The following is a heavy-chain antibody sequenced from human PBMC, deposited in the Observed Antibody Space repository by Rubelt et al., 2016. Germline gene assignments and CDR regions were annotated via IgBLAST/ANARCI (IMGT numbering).Heavy chain of an antibody. CDR2: INTGNGNT. Sequence: GLEWLGYINTGNGNTRYSQKFQGRVTMTEDTSTDTAYMELSSLRSEDTAVYYCATGFKTFSYYYDSSGYYPWYFDYWGQGTLVTVSS. J-gene: IGHJ4*02. V-gene: IGHV1-24*01. CDR3: ATGFKTFSYYYDSSGYYPWYFDY. D-gene: IGHD3-22*01.